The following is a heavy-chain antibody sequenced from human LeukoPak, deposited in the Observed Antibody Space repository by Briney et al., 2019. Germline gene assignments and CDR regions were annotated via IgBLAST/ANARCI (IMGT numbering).Heavy chain of an antibody. CDR3: ARGPTRYSSSWYPHLYFDY. Sequence: SETLSLTCAVYGGSFSGYYWSWIRQPPGKGLEWIGEINHSGSTNYNPSLKSRVTISVDTSKNQFSLKLSSVTAADTAVYYCARGPTRYSSSWYPHLYFDYRGQGTLVTVSS. J-gene: IGHJ4*02. D-gene: IGHD6-13*01. V-gene: IGHV4-34*01. CDR1: GGSFSGYY. CDR2: INHSGST.